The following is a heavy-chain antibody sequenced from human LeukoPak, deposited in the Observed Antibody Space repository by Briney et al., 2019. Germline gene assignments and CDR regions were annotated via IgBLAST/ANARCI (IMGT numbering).Heavy chain of an antibody. V-gene: IGHV3-7*03. CDR2: IKHDGSEK. D-gene: IGHD5-18*01. J-gene: IGHJ4*02. CDR1: GFTFSTYW. CDR3: VRSSTARGGNDY. Sequence: GGSLRLSCAASGFTFSTYWMSWVRQAPGKGLEWVANIKHDGSEKYYVYSVKGRFTSSRDNAKNSLYLQMNSLRAEDTALYYCVRSSTARGGNDYWGQGTLVTVSS.